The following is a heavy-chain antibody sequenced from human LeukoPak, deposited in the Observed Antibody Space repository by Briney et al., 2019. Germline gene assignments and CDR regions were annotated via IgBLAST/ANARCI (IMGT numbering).Heavy chain of an antibody. D-gene: IGHD3-10*01. CDR3: ARLGGAMVRGVIRDGFDI. V-gene: IGHV5-51*01. CDR1: GYSFTSYW. Sequence: GESLKISCKGSGYSFTSYWIGWVRQMPGKGLEWMGIIYPGDSDTRYSPSFQGQVTISADKSISTAYLQWSSLKASDTAMYYCARLGGAMVRGVIRDGFDIWGQGTMVTVSS. J-gene: IGHJ3*02. CDR2: IYPGDSDT.